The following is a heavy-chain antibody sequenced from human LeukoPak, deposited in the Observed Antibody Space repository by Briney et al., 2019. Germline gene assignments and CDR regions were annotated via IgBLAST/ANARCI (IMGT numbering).Heavy chain of an antibody. CDR3: APGREAVYGMDV. CDR2: ISYDGSNK. D-gene: IGHD6-25*01. CDR1: GFTFSSYG. V-gene: IGHV3-30*03. Sequence: HPGGSLRLSCAASGFTFSSYGMHWVRQAPGKGLEWVAVISYDGSNKYYADSVKGRFTISRDNSKNTLYLQMNSLRAEDTAVYYCAPGREAVYGMDVWGQGTTVTVSS. J-gene: IGHJ6*02.